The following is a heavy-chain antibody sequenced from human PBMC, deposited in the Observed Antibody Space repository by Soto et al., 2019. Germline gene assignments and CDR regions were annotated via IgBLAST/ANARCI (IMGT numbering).Heavy chain of an antibody. V-gene: IGHV4-59*08. J-gene: IGHJ4*02. CDR2: IFSSGGT. CDR3: ARRYGGGFDY. CDR1: GGSISSYY. D-gene: IGHD3-10*01. Sequence: QVQLLESGPGLVKPSETLSLTCTVSGGSISSYYWSWIRQPPGKGLEWIGYIFSSGGTIYNPSLKSRVTISVDTSKNQFSLKLSSVTAADTAVYYCARRYGGGFDYWGQGTLVTVSS.